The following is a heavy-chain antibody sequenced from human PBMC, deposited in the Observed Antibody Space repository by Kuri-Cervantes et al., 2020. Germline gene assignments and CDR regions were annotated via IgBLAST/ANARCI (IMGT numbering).Heavy chain of an antibody. CDR2: ISDDGRKK. CDR3: VRNRVPQNYYYMDV. J-gene: IGHJ6*03. V-gene: IGHV3-30*03. Sequence: GGSLRLSCAASGFTFSRYVMNWVRQAPGKGLEWVSVISDDGRKKYYVDSVKGRFTISRGNSNNTLYLQMNSLRGEDTAVYYCVRNRVPQNYYYMDVWGKGTTVTVSS. CDR1: GFTFSRYV. D-gene: IGHD2/OR15-2a*01.